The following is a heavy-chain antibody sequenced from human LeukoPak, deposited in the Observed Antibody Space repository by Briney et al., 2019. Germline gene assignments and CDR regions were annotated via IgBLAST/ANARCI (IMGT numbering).Heavy chain of an antibody. Sequence: SETLSLTCTVSGGSISSYYWSWIRQPPGKGLEWIGYIYYSGSTNYNPSLKSRVTISVDTSKNQFSLKLSSVTAADTAVYYCARTTVTSPSYWYFDLWGRGTLVTVSS. V-gene: IGHV4-59*08. D-gene: IGHD4-17*01. CDR2: IYYSGST. CDR3: ARTTVTSPSYWYFDL. J-gene: IGHJ2*01. CDR1: GGSISSYY.